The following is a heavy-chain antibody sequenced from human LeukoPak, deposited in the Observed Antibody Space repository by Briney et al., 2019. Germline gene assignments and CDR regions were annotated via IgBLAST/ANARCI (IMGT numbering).Heavy chain of an antibody. CDR1: GYSFTSYW. CDR2: IYPGDSET. V-gene: IGHV5-51*01. CDR3: ARHSTGLFGL. J-gene: IGHJ3*01. Sequence: GESLKISCKGSGYSFTSYWIGWVRQMPGKGLEWMGVIYPGDSETQYSPAFQGHVTISADKSISTAYLQWSSLQASDTAMYFCARHSTGLFGLWGQGTMVTVSS.